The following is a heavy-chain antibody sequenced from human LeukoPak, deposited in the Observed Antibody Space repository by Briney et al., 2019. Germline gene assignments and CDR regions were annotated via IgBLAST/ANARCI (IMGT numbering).Heavy chain of an antibody. V-gene: IGHV4-39*02. J-gene: IGHJ4*02. Sequence: SETLSLTCTVSGGSISSSGYYWGWIRHPPGKGLEWIGTISYGGSTYYSPSLKSRVTISVDTSKNHFSLKLSSVTAADTAVYYCARTIVVVVAATIDYWGQGTLVTVSS. CDR1: GGSISSSGYY. D-gene: IGHD2-15*01. CDR3: ARTIVVVVAATIDY. CDR2: ISYGGST.